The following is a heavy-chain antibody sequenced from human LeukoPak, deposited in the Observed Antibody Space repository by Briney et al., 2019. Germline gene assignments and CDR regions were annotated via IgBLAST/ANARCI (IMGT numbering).Heavy chain of an antibody. Sequence: SETLSLTCTVSGGSISSYYWSWIRQPPGKGLEWIGYIYYSGSTNYNPSLKSRVTISVDTSKNQFSLKLSSVTAADTAVYYCARDFGVGYCSSTSCRYGMDVWGQGTTVTVSS. J-gene: IGHJ6*02. CDR3: ARDFGVGYCSSTSCRYGMDV. V-gene: IGHV4-59*01. CDR2: IYYSGST. CDR1: GGSISSYY. D-gene: IGHD2-2*03.